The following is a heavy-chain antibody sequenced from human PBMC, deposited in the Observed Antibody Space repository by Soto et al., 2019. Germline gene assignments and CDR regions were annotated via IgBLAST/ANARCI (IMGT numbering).Heavy chain of an antibody. D-gene: IGHD2-8*01. CDR3: ARAGYCTNGVCYRYSYGKKYYYYYGMDV. V-gene: IGHV4-34*01. Sequence: QSQTLSLTCAVYGGSFSGYYWSWIRQPPGKGLEWIGEINHSGSTNYNPSLKSRVTISVDTTKNQFSLKLSSVTAADTAVYYCARAGYCTNGVCYRYSYGKKYYYYYGMDVWGQGTTVTVSS. CDR2: INHSGST. CDR1: GGSFSGYY. J-gene: IGHJ6*02.